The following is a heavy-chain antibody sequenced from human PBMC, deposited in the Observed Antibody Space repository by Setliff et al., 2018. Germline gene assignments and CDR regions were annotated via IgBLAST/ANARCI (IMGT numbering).Heavy chain of an antibody. D-gene: IGHD2-21*01. CDR2: INTDDGTT. Sequence: GGSLRLSCATSGFTFSGNYMHWVRQAPGEGLVWVSRINTDDGTTNYADSVQGRFTIFRDNAKNTVYMELNSLRVDDTAVYFCTRAFYCGRKCYRGFDYWGQGTLVTVSS. CDR3: TRAFYCGRKCYRGFDY. V-gene: IGHV3-74*01. CDR1: GFTFSGNY. J-gene: IGHJ4*02.